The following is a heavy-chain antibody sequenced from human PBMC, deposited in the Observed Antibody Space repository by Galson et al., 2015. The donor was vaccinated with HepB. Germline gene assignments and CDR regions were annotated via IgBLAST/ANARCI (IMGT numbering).Heavy chain of an antibody. V-gene: IGHV4-31*03. Sequence: TLYLTCTVSGSTISTDGTYWSWIRQHTGKGLEWIGYIYNTGSTYYNPSLESRLTISVDTSTNHFSLKLSTVTAADTAVYYCAREVVIEGFVTLESWGQGILVTVSS. CDR3: AREVVIEGFVTLES. CDR1: GSTISTDGTY. CDR2: IYNTGST. D-gene: IGHD2-21*01. J-gene: IGHJ4*02.